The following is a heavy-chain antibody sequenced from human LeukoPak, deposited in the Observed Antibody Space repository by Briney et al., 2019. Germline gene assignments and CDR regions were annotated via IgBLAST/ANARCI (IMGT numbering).Heavy chain of an antibody. J-gene: IGHJ3*02. CDR2: IYQSGTT. V-gene: IGHV4-30-2*01. D-gene: IGHD2-2*01. Sequence: SETLSLTCTVSGGSISSGGHYWSWIRQPPGKGLEWIGYIYQSGTTYYNPSLKSRVTISGDRSKNQFSLKLSSVTAADTAVYYCARRYCSSTSWEGPVENAFDIWGQGTMVTVSS. CDR1: GGSISSGGHY. CDR3: ARRYCSSTSWEGPVENAFDI.